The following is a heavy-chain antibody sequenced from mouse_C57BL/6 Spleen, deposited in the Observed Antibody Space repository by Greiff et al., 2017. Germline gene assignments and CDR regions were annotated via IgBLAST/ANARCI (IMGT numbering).Heavy chain of an antibody. Sequence: QVQLQQSGAELVKPGASVKISCKASGYAFSSYWMNWVKQRPGKGLEWIGQIYPGDGDTNYNGKFKGKATLTADKSSSTAYMQLSSLTSEDSAVYFCASEGDGYYSVPFAYWGQGTLVTVSA. V-gene: IGHV1-80*01. CDR3: ASEGDGYYSVPFAY. CDR1: GYAFSSYW. J-gene: IGHJ3*01. CDR2: IYPGDGDT. D-gene: IGHD2-3*01.